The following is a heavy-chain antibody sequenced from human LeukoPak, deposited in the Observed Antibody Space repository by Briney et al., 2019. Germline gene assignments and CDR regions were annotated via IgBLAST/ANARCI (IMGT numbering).Heavy chain of an antibody. D-gene: IGHD6-13*01. CDR1: GFTFSSYA. CDR3: ANDKAAAGRNFDY. V-gene: IGHV3-23*01. Sequence: GGSLRLSCAASGFTFSSYAMSWVRQAPGKGLEWVSAISGSGGSTYYADSVKGRFTISRDNSKDTLYLQMNSLRAEDTAVYYCANDKAAAGRNFDYWGQGTLVTVSS. CDR2: ISGSGGST. J-gene: IGHJ4*02.